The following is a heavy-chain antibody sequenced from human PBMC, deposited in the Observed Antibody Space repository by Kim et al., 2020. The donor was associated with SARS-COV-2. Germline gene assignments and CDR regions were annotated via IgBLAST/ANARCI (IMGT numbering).Heavy chain of an antibody. V-gene: IGHV3-7*01. CDR2: IKQDGSEK. Sequence: GGSLRLSCAASGFTFSSYWMSWVRQAPGKGLEWVANIKQDGSEKYYVDSVKGRFTISRDNAKNSLYLQMNSLRAEDTAVYYCARDRLAARPGFIDIWGQGTMVTVSS. CDR3: ARDRLAARPGFIDI. J-gene: IGHJ3*02. D-gene: IGHD6-6*01. CDR1: GFTFSSYW.